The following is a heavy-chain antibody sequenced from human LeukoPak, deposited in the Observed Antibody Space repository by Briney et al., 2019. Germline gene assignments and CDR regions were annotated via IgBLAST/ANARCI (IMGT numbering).Heavy chain of an antibody. D-gene: IGHD3-10*01. Sequence: PSETLSLTCTVSGGSISSYYWSWIRQPPGKGLEWIGYIYSSGSTNYNPSLKSRVTISVDKSKNQFSLKLSSVTAADTAVYYCARDLYGSGIRGTFDYWGQGTLVTVSS. CDR1: GGSISSYY. CDR3: ARDLYGSGIRGTFDY. CDR2: IYSSGST. J-gene: IGHJ4*02. V-gene: IGHV4-59*12.